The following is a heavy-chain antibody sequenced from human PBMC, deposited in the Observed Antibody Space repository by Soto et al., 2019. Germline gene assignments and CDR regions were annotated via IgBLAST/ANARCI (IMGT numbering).Heavy chain of an antibody. D-gene: IGHD2-15*01. CDR2: ISPHNGNT. Sequence: QVPLVQSGAEVKRPGASVKVSCKASGYTFTTYGFNWVRQAPGQGLEWMGWISPHNGNTNYAQNFQGRVTMTTDTSTSTAYMELRSLTSDDTAVYYCARTPRAQMIVLEAATRFDYWGQGTLVTVSS. CDR3: ARTPRAQMIVLEAATRFDY. V-gene: IGHV1-18*04. J-gene: IGHJ4*02. CDR1: GYTFTTYG.